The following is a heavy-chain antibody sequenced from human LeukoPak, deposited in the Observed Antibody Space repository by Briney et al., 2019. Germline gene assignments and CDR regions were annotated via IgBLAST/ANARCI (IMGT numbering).Heavy chain of an antibody. CDR2: INHSGST. CDR3: AREPRGDMDV. Sequence: PSETLSLTCAVYGGSFSGYYWSWIRQPPGKGLEWIGEINHSGSTNYNPSLKSRVTISVDKSKNQFSLKLSSVTAADTAVYYCAREPRGDMDVRGQGTTVTVSS. CDR1: GGSFSGYY. D-gene: IGHD3-10*01. J-gene: IGHJ6*02. V-gene: IGHV4-34*01.